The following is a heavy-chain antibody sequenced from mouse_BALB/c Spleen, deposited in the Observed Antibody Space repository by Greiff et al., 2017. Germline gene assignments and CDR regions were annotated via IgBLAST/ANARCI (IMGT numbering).Heavy chain of an antibody. V-gene: IGHV2-9*02. D-gene: IGHD2-14*01. CDR1: GFSLTSYG. CDR2: IWAGGST. Sequence: QVQLQQSGPGLVAPSQSLSITCTFSGFSLTSYGVHWVRQPPGKGLEWLGVIWAGGSTNYNSALMSRLSISKDNSKSQVFLKMNSLQTDDTAMYYCARGDRYDGDWYFDVWGAGTTVTVSS. CDR3: ARGDRYDGDWYFDV. J-gene: IGHJ1*01.